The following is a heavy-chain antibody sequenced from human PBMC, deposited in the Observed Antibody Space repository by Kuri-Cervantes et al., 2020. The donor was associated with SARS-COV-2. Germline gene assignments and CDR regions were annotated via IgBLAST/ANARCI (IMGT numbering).Heavy chain of an antibody. D-gene: IGHD3-9*01. Sequence: ASVKVSCKASGYTFSSYYMHWVRLAPGQGLEWMGIINPGGGSTSYAQKFQGRVTMTRDTSTSTVYMELSSVRLEDTAVYYCARGGHIILNYYFDYWGQGTLVTVSS. CDR2: INPGGGST. J-gene: IGHJ4*02. CDR3: ARGGHIILNYYFDY. CDR1: GYTFSSYY. V-gene: IGHV1-46*01.